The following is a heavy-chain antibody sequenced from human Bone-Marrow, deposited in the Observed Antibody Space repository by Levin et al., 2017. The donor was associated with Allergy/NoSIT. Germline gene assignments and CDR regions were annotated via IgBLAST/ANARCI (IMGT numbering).Heavy chain of an antibody. D-gene: IGHD5-18*01. J-gene: IGHJ4*02. V-gene: IGHV1-69*04. CDR3: ATPGGGYSYGPLDH. Sequence: SVKVSCKASGGTFSNDALSWVRQAPGQGLEWMGRIIPILGIIHYAQNFQGRVTISADKSTRTAYMEVSSLRSEDTAVYYCATPGGGYSYGPLDHWGQGTPVTVSS. CDR1: GGTFSNDA. CDR2: IIPILGII.